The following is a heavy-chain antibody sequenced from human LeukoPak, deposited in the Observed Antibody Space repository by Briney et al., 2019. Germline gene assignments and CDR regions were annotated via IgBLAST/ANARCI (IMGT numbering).Heavy chain of an antibody. CDR3: ASFCSSTSCYARSYYYGMDV. V-gene: IGHV1-69*13. CDR2: IIPIFGTA. J-gene: IGHJ6*02. CDR1: GYTFTSYG. Sequence: ASVKVSCKASGYTFTSYGISWVRQAPGQGLEWMGGIIPIFGTANYAQKFQGRVTITADESTSTAYMELSSLRSEDTAVYYCASFCSSTSCYARSYYYGMDVWGQGTTVTVSS. D-gene: IGHD2-2*01.